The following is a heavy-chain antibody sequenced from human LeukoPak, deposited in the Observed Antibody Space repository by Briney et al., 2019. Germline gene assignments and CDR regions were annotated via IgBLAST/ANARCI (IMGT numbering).Heavy chain of an antibody. J-gene: IGHJ4*02. CDR3: ARVDTVMAYYFDL. V-gene: IGHV3-53*04. CDR2: IYSGGTT. CDR1: GFTVSTNC. D-gene: IGHD5-18*01. Sequence: GGSLRLSCAASGFTVSTNCMTWVRQAPGKGLEWVSTIYSGGTTYYADSVMGRFTISRHNSRNTLYLQMNSLRAEDTAVYYCARVDTVMAYYFDLWGQGTDVAVSS.